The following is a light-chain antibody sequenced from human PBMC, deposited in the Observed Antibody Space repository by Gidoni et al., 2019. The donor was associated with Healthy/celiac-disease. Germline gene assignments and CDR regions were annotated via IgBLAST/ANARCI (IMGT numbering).Light chain of an antibody. CDR2: DAS. CDR3: QQRSNWWT. J-gene: IGKJ1*01. Sequence: ELVLTQSPPTLSLSPGERATLSCRASQSVSSYLAWYQQKPGQAPRLLIYDASNRATGIPARFSGRGSGTDFTLTISSLEPEDFAVYYCQQRSNWWTFGQGTKVEIK. CDR1: QSVSSY. V-gene: IGKV3-11*01.